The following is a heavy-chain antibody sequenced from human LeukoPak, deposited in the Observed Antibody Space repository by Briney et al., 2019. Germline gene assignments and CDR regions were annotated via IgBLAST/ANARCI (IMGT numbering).Heavy chain of an antibody. CDR2: INPNSGGT. Sequence: GASVKVCCKASGYTFTGYYMHWVRQAPGQGLEWMGWINPNSGGTNYAQKFQGRVTMTRDTSISTAYMELSRLRSDDTAVYYCARALRIGKSWFDPWGQGTLVTVSS. CDR3: ARALRIGKSWFDP. CDR1: GYTFTGYY. V-gene: IGHV1-2*02. D-gene: IGHD3-10*01. J-gene: IGHJ5*02.